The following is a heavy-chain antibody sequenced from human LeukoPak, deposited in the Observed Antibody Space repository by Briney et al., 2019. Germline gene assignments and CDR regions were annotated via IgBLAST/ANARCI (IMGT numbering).Heavy chain of an antibody. CDR2: ITSSRSII. V-gene: IGHV3-48*01. J-gene: IGHJ6*02. Sequence: GGSLRLSCGASGFTFSSYNMSWVRQAPGKGLEWVSYITSSRSIIYYADSVKGRLTISRDNAKSSLYLQMNSLRAEDTAVYYCAKDRGFGIRGVTLMDVWGQGTTVTVSS. CDR1: GFTFSSYN. D-gene: IGHD3-10*01. CDR3: AKDRGFGIRGVTLMDV.